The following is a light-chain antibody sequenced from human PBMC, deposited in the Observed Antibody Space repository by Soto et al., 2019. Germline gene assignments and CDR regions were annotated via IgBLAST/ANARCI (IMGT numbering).Light chain of an antibody. CDR2: KND. CDR3: AVWDDSLTAYL. Sequence: QSVLTQPPSASGTPGQRVTISCSGSTSNIGKNFVYWYQQLPGMAPRLLIYKNDQRPSGVPDRFSGSKSGTSASLAISGVRSEDEADYFCAVWDDSLTAYLFGRGTRSPS. J-gene: IGLJ1*01. V-gene: IGLV1-47*01. CDR1: TSNIGKNF.